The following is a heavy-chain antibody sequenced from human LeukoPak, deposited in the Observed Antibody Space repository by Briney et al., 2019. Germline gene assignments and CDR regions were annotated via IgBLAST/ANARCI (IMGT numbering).Heavy chain of an antibody. CDR3: ARVGAYAAGNW. D-gene: IGHD4-23*01. J-gene: IGHJ4*02. Sequence: GGSLRLSCAASVYSFSTYDVNWVRDAPEEGVDWVSYISNSGNTIYHADSVKGRFTISRANAKNSLYLQMNSLRGEDTAVYYCARVGAYAAGNWWGQGTLVSVSS. V-gene: IGHV3-48*03. CDR2: ISNSGNTI. CDR1: VYSFSTYD.